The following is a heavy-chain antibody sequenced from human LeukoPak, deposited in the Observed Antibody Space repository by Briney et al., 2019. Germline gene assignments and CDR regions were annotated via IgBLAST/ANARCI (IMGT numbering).Heavy chain of an antibody. Sequence: PLGTLCLTCTVSRGSISGGSYYSGSVRQPPGKGLGWGGSVYYSGSTYYNPSLKSRVTISVDTSKNQFSLKLSSVTAADTAVYYCARPVRTYYDISTHMDVWGKGTTVTISS. CDR1: RGSISGGSYY. J-gene: IGHJ6*03. D-gene: IGHD3-9*01. V-gene: IGHV4-39*01. CDR3: ARPVRTYYDISTHMDV. CDR2: VYYSGST.